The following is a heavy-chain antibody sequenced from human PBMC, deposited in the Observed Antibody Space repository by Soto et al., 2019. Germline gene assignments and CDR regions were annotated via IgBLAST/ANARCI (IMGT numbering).Heavy chain of an antibody. CDR3: ARHPSDFWFDP. CDR2: IYYSGST. V-gene: IGHV4-39*01. D-gene: IGHD2-21*02. Sequence: QLQLQESGPGLVKPSETLSLTCSVSGGSISSSSYFWGWIRQPPGKGLEWIGSIYYSGSTYYNPSLKXRXTXYXXTSKNQFSLKLSSVTAADTAVYYCARHPSDFWFDPWGQGTLVTVSS. CDR1: GGSISSSSYF. J-gene: IGHJ5*02.